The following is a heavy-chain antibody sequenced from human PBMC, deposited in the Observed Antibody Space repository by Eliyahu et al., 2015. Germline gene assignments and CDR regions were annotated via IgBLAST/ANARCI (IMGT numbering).Heavy chain of an antibody. J-gene: IGHJ4*02. Sequence: QVTLKESGPALVRPTQTLTLTCTFSGFSLTTSGMRLNWLRQSPGKALXWLARIDWDDDKFYSPPLKTRLTISKDTSKNQVVLTMTNMDPLDTATYYCARMGDYFDAFFDYWGQGILVTVSS. V-gene: IGHV2-70*04. D-gene: IGHD2/OR15-2a*01. CDR1: GFSLTTSGMR. CDR2: IDWDDDK. CDR3: ARMGDYFDAFFDY.